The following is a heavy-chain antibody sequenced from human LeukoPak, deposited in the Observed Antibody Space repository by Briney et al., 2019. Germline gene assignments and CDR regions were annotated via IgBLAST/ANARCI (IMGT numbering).Heavy chain of an antibody. J-gene: IGHJ4*02. V-gene: IGHV3-48*04. CDR2: ISSSGSTI. Sequence: GGSLRLSCAASGFTFTNYWMSWVRQAPGKGLEWVSYISSSGSTIYYADSVKGRFTISRDNAKNSLYLQMNSLRAEDTAVYYCARDGKGLAYYFDYWGQGTLVTVSS. CDR1: GFTFTNYW. D-gene: IGHD6-19*01. CDR3: ARDGKGLAYYFDY.